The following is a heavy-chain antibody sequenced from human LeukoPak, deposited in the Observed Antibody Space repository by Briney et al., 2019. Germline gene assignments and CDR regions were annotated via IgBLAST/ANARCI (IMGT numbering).Heavy chain of an antibody. J-gene: IGHJ4*02. Sequence: PGGSLRLSCAASGLSVSGPAMHWVRQPPGKGLEWVAVIWYDGSNKYDADSVKGRFTISRDNSKNTLYLQMNSLRAEDTAVYYCARSPPYCGGDCYSDYWGQGTLVTVSS. CDR1: GLSVSGPA. D-gene: IGHD2-21*02. V-gene: IGHV3-33*08. CDR2: IWYDGSNK. CDR3: ARSPPYCGGDCYSDY.